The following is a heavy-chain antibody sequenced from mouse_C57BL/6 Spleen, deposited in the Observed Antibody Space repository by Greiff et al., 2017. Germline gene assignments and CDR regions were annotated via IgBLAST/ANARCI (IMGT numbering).Heavy chain of an antibody. D-gene: IGHD3-2*02. CDR2: INYDGSST. CDR3: AREGSGYAMYY. CDR1: GFTFSDYY. J-gene: IGHJ4*01. V-gene: IGHV5-16*01. Sequence: EVQLVESEGGLVQPGSSMKLSCTASGFTFSDYYMAWVRQVPEKGLEWVANINYDGSSTYYLDSLKSRFIISRDNAKNILYLQMSSLKSEDTATYYCAREGSGYAMYYWGQGTSVTVSS.